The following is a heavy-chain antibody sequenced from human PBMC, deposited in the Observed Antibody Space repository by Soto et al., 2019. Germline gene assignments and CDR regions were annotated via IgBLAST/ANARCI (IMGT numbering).Heavy chain of an antibody. V-gene: IGHV4-34*01. D-gene: IGHD2-21*01. Sequence: SETLSLTCAVYGGSFSGYYWSWIRQPPGKGLERIGKINHSGSTNYKSSLKSRVTISVDPSKNQFSLKLSSVTAADTAVYYCARGGRFRLLWPFDPWGQGTLVTVSS. CDR1: GGSFSGYY. CDR2: INHSGST. J-gene: IGHJ5*02. CDR3: ARGGRFRLLWPFDP.